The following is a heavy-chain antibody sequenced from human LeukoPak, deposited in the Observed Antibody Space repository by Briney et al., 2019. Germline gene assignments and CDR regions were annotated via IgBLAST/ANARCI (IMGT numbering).Heavy chain of an antibody. CDR2: ISGSGGST. V-gene: IGHV3-23*01. J-gene: IGHJ3*02. Sequence: GVLRLSCAASGFTFSSYSMSWVRQAPGKGLEWVSAISGSGGSTYYADSVKGRFTISRDNSKNTLYLQMNSLRAEDTAVYYCARGKDDAFDIWGQGTMVTVSS. CDR1: GFTFSSYS. CDR3: ARGKDDAFDI.